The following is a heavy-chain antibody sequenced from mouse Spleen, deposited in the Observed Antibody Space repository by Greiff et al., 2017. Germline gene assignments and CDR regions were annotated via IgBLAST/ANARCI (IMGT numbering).Heavy chain of an antibody. V-gene: IGHV2-6*01. CDR3: ARDTEDYAMDY. CDR2: IWGGGST. CDR1: GFSLTSYG. D-gene: IGHD1-1*01. Sequence: VQLQQSGPGLEAPSQSLSITCTVSGFSLTSYGVDWVRQSPGKGLEWLGVIWGGGSTNYNSALKSRLSISKDNSKSQVFLKMNSLQTDDTAMYYCARDTEDYAMDYWGQGTSVTVSS. J-gene: IGHJ4*01.